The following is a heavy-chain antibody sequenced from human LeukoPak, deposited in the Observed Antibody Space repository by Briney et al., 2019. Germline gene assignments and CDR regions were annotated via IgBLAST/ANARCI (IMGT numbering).Heavy chain of an antibody. CDR2: SFDGGNS. V-gene: IGHV4-39*01. D-gene: IGHD3-22*01. J-gene: IGHJ6*03. CDR3: ATTSGYRNYYYYYIDV. Sequence: KPSETLSLTCTVSGVSISNTVYYWGWIRQAPGKGLEWIGTSFDGGNSYYNPSLKSRVTMSVDGSKNQFSLTLASVTAADTAVYYCATTSGYRNYYYYYIDVWGKGTTVTVS. CDR1: GVSISNTVYY.